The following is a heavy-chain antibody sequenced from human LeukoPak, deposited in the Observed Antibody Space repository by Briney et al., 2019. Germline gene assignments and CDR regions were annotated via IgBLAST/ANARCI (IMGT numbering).Heavy chain of an antibody. CDR1: GYTFTGYY. V-gene: IGHV1-2*02. J-gene: IGHJ4*02. D-gene: IGHD3-22*01. Sequence: ASVKVSCKASGYTFTGYYMHWVRQAPGQGLEWMGWINPNSGGTNYAQKFQGRVTMTRDTSISTAYMELSRLRSEDTAVYYRARDTLYDSSGDQFDYWGQGTLVTVSS. CDR2: INPNSGGT. CDR3: ARDTLYDSSGDQFDY.